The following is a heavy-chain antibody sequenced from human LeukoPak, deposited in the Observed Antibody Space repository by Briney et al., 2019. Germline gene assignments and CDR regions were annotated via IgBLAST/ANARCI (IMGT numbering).Heavy chain of an antibody. CDR2: IKSKTKGGTT. Sequence: GGSLRLSCAASGFTFSNVWMSWVRQPPGKGREWVGRIKSKTKGGTTDYAAPVQGRFTISRDDSKNTLDLQMNSLKTEDTAVYYCTTEVRNWGQGYFDLWGRGTLVTVSS. D-gene: IGHD7-27*01. CDR1: GFTFSNVW. V-gene: IGHV3-15*01. J-gene: IGHJ2*01. CDR3: TTEVRNWGQGYFDL.